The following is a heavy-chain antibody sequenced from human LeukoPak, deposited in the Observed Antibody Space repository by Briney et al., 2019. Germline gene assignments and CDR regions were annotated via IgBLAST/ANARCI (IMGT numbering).Heavy chain of an antibody. D-gene: IGHD6-19*01. Sequence: GGSLRLSCAASGFTVSSNYMSWVRQAPGKGLEWVSVIYSGGSTYYADSVKGRFTISRDNSKNTLYLQMNSLRAEDTAVCYCAREAGIAVAVPDYWGQGTLVTVSS. CDR3: AREAGIAVAVPDY. J-gene: IGHJ4*02. V-gene: IGHV3-66*01. CDR1: GFTVSSNY. CDR2: IYSGGST.